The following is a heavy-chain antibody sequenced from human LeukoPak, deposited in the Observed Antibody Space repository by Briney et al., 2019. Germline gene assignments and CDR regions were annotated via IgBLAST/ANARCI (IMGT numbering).Heavy chain of an antibody. Sequence: ASVKVSCKASGYTFTSYHINWVRQATGQGLEWMGWISAYNGNTNYAQKLQGRVTMTTDTSTSTAYMELRSLRSDDTAVYYCARETELWFDYWGQGTLVTVSS. CDR3: ARETELWFDY. CDR2: ISAYNGNT. CDR1: GYTFTSYH. V-gene: IGHV1-18*01. D-gene: IGHD5-18*01. J-gene: IGHJ4*02.